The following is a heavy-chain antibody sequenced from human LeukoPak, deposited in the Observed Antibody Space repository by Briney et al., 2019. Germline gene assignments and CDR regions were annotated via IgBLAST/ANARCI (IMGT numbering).Heavy chain of an antibody. CDR1: DDSITMYY. CDR2: IYYSGST. V-gene: IGHV4-59*01. D-gene: IGHD6-13*01. CDR3: ARGAPYSSSWFLHWYFDL. J-gene: IGHJ2*01. Sequence: SETLSLTCSVSDDSITMYYWTWIRQPPGKGLEWIGYIYYSGSTNYNPSLKSRVTISVDTSKNQFSLKLSSVTAADTAVYYCARGAPYSSSWFLHWYFDLWGRGTLVTVSS.